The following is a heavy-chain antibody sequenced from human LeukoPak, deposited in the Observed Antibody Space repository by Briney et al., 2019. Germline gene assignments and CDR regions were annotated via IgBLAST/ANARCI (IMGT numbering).Heavy chain of an antibody. D-gene: IGHD2-2*01. V-gene: IGHV3-30-3*01. CDR3: ARDGSTSYYYYYYYMDV. J-gene: IGHJ6*03. CDR1: GFTFSSYA. Sequence: GGSLRLSCAASGFTFSSYAMHWARQAPGKGLEWVAVISYDGSNKYYADSVKGRFTISRDYSKNSLYLQMNSLRAEDTAVYYCARDGSTSYYYYYYYMDVWGKGTTVTVSS. CDR2: ISYDGSNK.